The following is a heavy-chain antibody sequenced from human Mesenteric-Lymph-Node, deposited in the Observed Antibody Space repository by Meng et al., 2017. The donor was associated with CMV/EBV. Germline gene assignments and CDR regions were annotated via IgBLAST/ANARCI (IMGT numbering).Heavy chain of an antibody. Sequence: VSGGAISSSSWWSWVRQPPGKGLEWIGESYHSGSTNYNPSLKSRVTISVDKSKNQFSLKLSSVTAADTAVYYCARDLGGYSYGLDDYWGQGTLVTVSS. CDR2: SYHSGST. CDR3: ARDLGGYSYGLDDY. V-gene: IGHV4-4*02. D-gene: IGHD5-18*01. J-gene: IGHJ4*02. CDR1: GGAISSSSW.